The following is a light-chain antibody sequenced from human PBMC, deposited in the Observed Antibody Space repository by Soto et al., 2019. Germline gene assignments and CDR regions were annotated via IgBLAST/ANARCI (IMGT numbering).Light chain of an antibody. CDR3: QQYGSSGT. Sequence: EIVLTQSPATLSLSPGARATLSCRASQSVSSYLAWYQQKPGQAPSLLVYGASTRASGIPDRFSGSGSGTEFTLTISRLEPEDFAVYDCQQYGSSGTFGQGTKVDIK. J-gene: IGKJ1*01. CDR2: GAS. V-gene: IGKV3-20*01. CDR1: QSVSSY.